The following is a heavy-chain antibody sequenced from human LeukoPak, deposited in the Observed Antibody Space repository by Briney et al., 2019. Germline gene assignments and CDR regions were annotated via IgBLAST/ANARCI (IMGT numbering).Heavy chain of an antibody. CDR1: GGTFSSYA. V-gene: IGHV1-69*04. CDR2: IIPIFGIA. Sequence: PVKVSCKASGGTFSSYAISWVRQAPGQGLEWMGRIIPIFGIANYAQKFQGRVTITADKSTSTAYMELSSLRSEDTAVYYCARAIVVVPAAIPYYGMDVWGQGTTVTVSS. J-gene: IGHJ6*02. CDR3: ARAIVVVPAAIPYYGMDV. D-gene: IGHD2-2*01.